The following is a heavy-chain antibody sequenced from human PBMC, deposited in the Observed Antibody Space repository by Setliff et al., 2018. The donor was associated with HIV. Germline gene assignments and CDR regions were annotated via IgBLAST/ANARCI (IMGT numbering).Heavy chain of an antibody. CDR2: IHYSGNT. D-gene: IGHD6-19*01. Sequence: PSETLSLTCTVSGGSISSSSYFWGWIRQPPGKGLEWIATIHYSGNTYYNPSLKSRVTISVDTSKNQFSLKLTSVTAADTAVYYCAQLIAVGGIDYWGQGTLVTV. CDR3: AQLIAVGGIDY. V-gene: IGHV4-39*07. CDR1: GGSISSSSYF. J-gene: IGHJ4*02.